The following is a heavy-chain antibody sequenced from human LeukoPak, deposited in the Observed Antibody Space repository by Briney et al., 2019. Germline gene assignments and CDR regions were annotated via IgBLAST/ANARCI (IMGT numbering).Heavy chain of an antibody. V-gene: IGHV3-48*03. D-gene: IGHD1-26*01. CDR3: ARADPLGNAFDI. Sequence: GGPLRLSCAASGFTFSSYEMNWARQAPGRGLEWVSYISGSGSTIYYADSVKGRYNISRDNAKNSLYLQMYSLRAEDTAVYYCARADPLGNAFDIWGQGTVVTVSS. J-gene: IGHJ3*02. CDR2: ISGSGSTI. CDR1: GFTFSSYE.